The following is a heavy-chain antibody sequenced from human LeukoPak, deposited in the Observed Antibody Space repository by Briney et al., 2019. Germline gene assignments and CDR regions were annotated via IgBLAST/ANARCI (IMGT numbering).Heavy chain of an antibody. J-gene: IGHJ4*02. V-gene: IGHV3-21*01. CDR2: ISSSSSYI. CDR3: ARDLRWATSYFDY. D-gene: IGHD5-24*01. CDR1: GFTFSSYS. Sequence: GGSLRLSCAASGFTFSSYSMNWVRQAPGKGLEWVSSISSSSSYIYYADPVKGRFTISRDNAKNSLYLQMNSLRAEDTAVYYCARDLRWATSYFDYWGQGTLVTVSS.